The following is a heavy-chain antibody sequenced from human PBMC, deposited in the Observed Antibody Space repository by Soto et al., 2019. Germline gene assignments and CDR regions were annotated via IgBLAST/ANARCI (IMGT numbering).Heavy chain of an antibody. D-gene: IGHD4-17*01. V-gene: IGHV4-4*02. CDR2: IYHSGST. J-gene: IGHJ6*02. Sequence: PSETLSLTCAVSGGSISSSNWWSWVRQPPGKGLEWIGEIYHSGSTNYNPSLKSRVTISVDKSKNQFSLKLSSVTAADTAVYYCAREPHYGENHYYYGMDVWGQGTTVTVSS. CDR3: AREPHYGENHYYYGMDV. CDR1: GGSISSSNW.